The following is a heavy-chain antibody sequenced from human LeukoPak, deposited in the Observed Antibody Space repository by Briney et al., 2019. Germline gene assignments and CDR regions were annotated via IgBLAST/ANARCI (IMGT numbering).Heavy chain of an antibody. D-gene: IGHD4/OR15-4a*01. J-gene: IGHJ4*02. Sequence: PWGSLRLSCAASGFTFSTYAMTWVRQAPGKGLECVSSITGSGDGTSAADSVTGRFSISRDNSKSTLYLQMNSLRVEDTAVYYCAKAGLVRGGALDSWGQGTLVTVSS. CDR3: AKAGLVRGGALDS. V-gene: IGHV3-23*01. CDR1: GFTFSTYA. CDR2: ITGSGDGT.